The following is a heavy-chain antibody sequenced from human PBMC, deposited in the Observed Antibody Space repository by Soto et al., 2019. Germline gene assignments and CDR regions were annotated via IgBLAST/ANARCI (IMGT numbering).Heavy chain of an antibody. V-gene: IGHV1-69*13. D-gene: IGHD3-10*01. J-gene: IGHJ6*02. Sequence: PVKVSCKASGDTFSSYAISWVRQAPGQGLEWMGGIIPIFGTANYAQKFQGRVTITADESTSTAYMELSSLRSEDTAVYYCARDMNGSGYYYGMDVWGQGTTVTVSS. CDR3: ARDMNGSGYYYGMDV. CDR2: IIPIFGTA. CDR1: GDTFSSYA.